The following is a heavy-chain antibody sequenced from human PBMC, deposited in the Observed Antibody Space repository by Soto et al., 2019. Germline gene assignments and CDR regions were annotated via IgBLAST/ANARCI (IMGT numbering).Heavy chain of an antibody. CDR3: AIGVEGVYSSSSGGAFDI. J-gene: IGHJ3*02. CDR2: INAGNGNT. V-gene: IGHV1-3*01. CDR1: GYTFTGYY. Sequence: ASVKVSCKASGYTFTGYYMHWVRQAPGQRLEWMGWINAGNGNTKYSQKFQGRVTITRDTSASTAYMELSSLRSEDTAVYYCAIGVEGVYSSSSGGAFDIWGQGTMVTV. D-gene: IGHD6-6*01.